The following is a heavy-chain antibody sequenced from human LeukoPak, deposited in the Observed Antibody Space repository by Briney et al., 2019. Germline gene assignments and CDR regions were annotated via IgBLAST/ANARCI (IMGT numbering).Heavy chain of an antibody. CDR3: ARDGWFGDYNWFDP. J-gene: IGHJ5*02. D-gene: IGHD3-10*01. V-gene: IGHV3-48*01. CDR1: GFTFRSYS. Sequence: GGSLRLSCAASGFTFRSYSMNWVRQAPGKGLEWVSYISSPSNPIYYADSVKGRFTISRDNAKNSLYLQMNSLRAEDTAMYYCARDGWFGDYNWFDPWGQGTLVTVSS. CDR2: ISSPSNPI.